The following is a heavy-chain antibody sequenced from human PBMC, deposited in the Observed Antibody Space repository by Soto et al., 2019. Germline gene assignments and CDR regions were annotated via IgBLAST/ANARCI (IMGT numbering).Heavy chain of an antibody. V-gene: IGHV4-34*01. J-gene: IGHJ5*02. CDR1: GGSFSGYH. CDR3: ARGTREAGSNWFDP. D-gene: IGHD1-26*01. CDR2: ISHSGST. Sequence: SETLSLTCAVYGGSFSGYHWSWIRQSPGKGLEWIGEISHSGSTNYNPSLKSRVTISVDTSKNQFSLKLSSVTAADTAVYYCARGTREAGSNWFDPWGQGTLVTVSS.